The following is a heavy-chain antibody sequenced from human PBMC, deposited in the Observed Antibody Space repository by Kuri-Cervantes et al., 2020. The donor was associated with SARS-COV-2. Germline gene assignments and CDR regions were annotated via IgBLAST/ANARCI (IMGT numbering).Heavy chain of an antibody. J-gene: IGHJ6*02. D-gene: IGHD5-18*01. V-gene: IGHV3-33*01. Sequence: GGSLRLSCAASGFTFSSYGMHWVRQAPGKGLEWVAVIWYDGSNKYYADSVKGRFTISRDNSKNTLYLQMNSLRAEDTGVYYCAREGIQLWEGIYYYYYGMDVWGQGTTVTVSS. CDR2: IWYDGSNK. CDR1: GFTFSSYG. CDR3: AREGIQLWEGIYYYYYGMDV.